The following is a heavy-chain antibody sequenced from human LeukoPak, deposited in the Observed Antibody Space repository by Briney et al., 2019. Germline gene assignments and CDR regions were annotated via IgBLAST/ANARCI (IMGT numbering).Heavy chain of an antibody. CDR2: IYHSGST. CDR3: ATTIRRFISTWYANYFDY. J-gene: IGHJ4*02. V-gene: IGHV4-30-2*05. Sequence: KPSQTLSLTCAVSGGSISSGGYSWSWIRQPPGKGLEWIGYIYHSGSTYYNPSLESRVTISLDTSKNQFSLKLSSVTAADTAVYYCATTIRRFISTWYANYFDYWGQGTLVTVSS. CDR1: GGSISSGGYS. D-gene: IGHD6-13*01.